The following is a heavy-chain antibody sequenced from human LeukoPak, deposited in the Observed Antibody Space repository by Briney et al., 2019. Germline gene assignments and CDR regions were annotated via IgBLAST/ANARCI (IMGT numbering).Heavy chain of an antibody. V-gene: IGHV3-23*01. CDR1: GFTVSSKY. CDR2: ISGSGGST. J-gene: IGHJ6*02. CDR3: ANLRDSSGWYPKSFYYYYGMDV. D-gene: IGHD6-19*01. Sequence: GGSLRLSCAASGFTVSSKYMSWVRQAPGKGLEWVSAISGSGGSTYYADSVKGRFTISRDNSKNTLYLQMNSLRAEDTAVYYCANLRDSSGWYPKSFYYYYGMDVWGQGTTVTVSS.